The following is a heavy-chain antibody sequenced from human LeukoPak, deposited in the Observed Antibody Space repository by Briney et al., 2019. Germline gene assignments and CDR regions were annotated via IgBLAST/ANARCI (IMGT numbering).Heavy chain of an antibody. Sequence: ASVRVSCKASGYTFTSYAMNWVRQAPGQGLEWMGWINTNTGNPTYAQGFTGRFVFPLDTSVSTAYLQISSLKAEDTAVYYCARGDYGSGSYYDYWGQGTLVTVSS. D-gene: IGHD3-10*01. V-gene: IGHV7-4-1*02. CDR3: ARGDYGSGSYYDY. CDR1: GYTFTSYA. CDR2: INTNTGNP. J-gene: IGHJ4*02.